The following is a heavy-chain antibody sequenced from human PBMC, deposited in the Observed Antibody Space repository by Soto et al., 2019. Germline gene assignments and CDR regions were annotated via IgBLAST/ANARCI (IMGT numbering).Heavy chain of an antibody. CDR1: GFTFSSYG. Sequence: QVQLVESGGGVVQPGRSLRLSCAASGFTFSSYGMHWVRQAPGKGLEWVAVISYDGSNKYYADSVKGRFTISRDNSKNTLYLQMNSLRAEDTPVYYCAKDPYYDFWSGYPDYWGQGTRVTVSS. CDR2: ISYDGSNK. J-gene: IGHJ4*02. D-gene: IGHD3-3*01. V-gene: IGHV3-30*18. CDR3: AKDPYYDFWSGYPDY.